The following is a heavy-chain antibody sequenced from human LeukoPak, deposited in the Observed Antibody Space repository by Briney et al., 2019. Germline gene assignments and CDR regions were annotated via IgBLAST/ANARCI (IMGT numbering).Heavy chain of an antibody. V-gene: IGHV4-59*01. Sequence: SETLSPTCTVSGGSISSYYWSWIRQPPGKGLEWIGYIYYSGSTNYNPSLKSRVTISVDTSKNQFSLKLSSVTAADTAVYYCARGTTVVTTDYWGQGTLVTVSS. CDR2: IYYSGST. D-gene: IGHD4-23*01. CDR3: ARGTTVVTTDY. J-gene: IGHJ4*02. CDR1: GGSISSYY.